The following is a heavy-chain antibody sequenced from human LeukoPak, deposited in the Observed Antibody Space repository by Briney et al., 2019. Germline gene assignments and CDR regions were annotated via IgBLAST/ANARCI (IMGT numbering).Heavy chain of an antibody. CDR3: ARASPSRDIVVVPAAEARSYYYYYMDV. CDR1: GGTFSSYA. CDR2: IIPIFGTA. J-gene: IGHJ6*03. V-gene: IGHV1-69*13. Sequence: SVKVSCKASGGTFSSYAISWVRQAPGQGLEWMGGIIPIFGTANYAQKFQGRVTITADESTSTAYMELSSLRSEDTAVYYCARASPSRDIVVVPAAEARSYYYYYMDVWGKGTTVTISS. D-gene: IGHD2-2*01.